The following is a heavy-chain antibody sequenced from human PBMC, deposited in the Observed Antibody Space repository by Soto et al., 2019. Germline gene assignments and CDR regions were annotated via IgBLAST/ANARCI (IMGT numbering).Heavy chain of an antibody. D-gene: IGHD3-9*01. V-gene: IGHV1-69*13. CDR1: GGTFSSYA. CDR2: IIPIFGTA. J-gene: IGHJ5*02. CDR3: AREYYDILTGYYRVGLNCFDP. Sequence: SVKVSCKASGGTFSSYAISWVRQAPGQGLEWMGGIIPIFGTANYAQKFQGRVTITADESTSTAYMELSSLRSEDTAVYYCAREYYDILTGYYRVGLNCFDPWGQGTLVTVSS.